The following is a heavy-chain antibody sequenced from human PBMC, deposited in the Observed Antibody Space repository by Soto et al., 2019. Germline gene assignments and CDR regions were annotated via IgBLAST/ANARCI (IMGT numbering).Heavy chain of an antibody. J-gene: IGHJ4*01. D-gene: IGHD4-17*01. CDR3: GRISVYGTASYAFYSLY. CDR1: GGSTSRYY. CDR2: FFYGGTS. V-gene: IGHV4-59*01. Sequence: SETLSLTCTVSGGSTSRYYWGWIRQPPGKALEWIGYFFYGGTSNYNPSLRSRVTISGDTAENQLSLRLTSVTAADTAVYYCGRISVYGTASYAFYSLYWHHG.